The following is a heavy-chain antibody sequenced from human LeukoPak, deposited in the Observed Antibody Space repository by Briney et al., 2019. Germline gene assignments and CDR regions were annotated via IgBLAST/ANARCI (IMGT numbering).Heavy chain of an antibody. CDR1: GFTFGSYS. J-gene: IGHJ4*02. D-gene: IGHD1-26*01. CDR3: ASSVGATYFDY. Sequence: GGSLRLSCAASGFTFGSYSMNWVRQAPGKGLEWVSSISSSSSYIYYADSVKGRFTISRDNAKNSLYLQMNSLRAEDTAVYYCASSVGATYFDYWGQGTLVTVYS. CDR2: ISSSSSYI. V-gene: IGHV3-21*01.